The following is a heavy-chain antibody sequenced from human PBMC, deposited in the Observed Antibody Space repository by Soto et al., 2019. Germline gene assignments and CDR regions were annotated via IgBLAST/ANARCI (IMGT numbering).Heavy chain of an antibody. J-gene: IGHJ4*02. Sequence: GGSLRLSCAASGFTFSSYAMHWVRQAPGKGLEWVAVISYDGSNKYYADSVKGRFTISRDNSKNTLYLQMNSLRAEDTAVYYCARAPYSSLYYFDYWGQGTLVTVSS. CDR2: ISYDGSNK. CDR1: GFTFSSYA. CDR3: ARAPYSSLYYFDY. D-gene: IGHD6-6*01. V-gene: IGHV3-30-3*01.